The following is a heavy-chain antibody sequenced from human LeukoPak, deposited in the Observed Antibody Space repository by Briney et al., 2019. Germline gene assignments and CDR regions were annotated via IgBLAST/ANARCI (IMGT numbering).Heavy chain of an antibody. CDR2: INTHNSNT. CDR3: ARDTPQHLKRYDY. J-gene: IGHJ4*02. Sequence: GASVKVSYKASGYNFDKFGIAWVRQAPGQGLEWMGWINTHNSNTKYAQQYQGRVTMTTDTSTSTVYMELRSLRSDDTAVYFCARDTPQHLKRYDYWGQGTQVTVSS. CDR1: GYNFDKFG. V-gene: IGHV1-18*01. D-gene: IGHD6-13*01.